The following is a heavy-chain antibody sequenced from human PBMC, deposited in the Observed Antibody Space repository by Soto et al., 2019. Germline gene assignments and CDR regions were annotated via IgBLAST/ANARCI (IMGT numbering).Heavy chain of an antibody. D-gene: IGHD3-22*01. CDR3: STRAYDTNGYYRFDP. J-gene: IGHJ5*01. V-gene: IGHV4-34*01. CDR1: CWSFSGHS. CDR2: INHSGRV. Sequence: PSETLALTCAVYCWSFSGHSWAWIRQSPGKGLEWIGDINHSGRVNYRPSPKRRVTISLDTSKNQFPLTLNAVTPADTARYYCSTRAYDTNGYYRFDPWGQGTLVTVSS.